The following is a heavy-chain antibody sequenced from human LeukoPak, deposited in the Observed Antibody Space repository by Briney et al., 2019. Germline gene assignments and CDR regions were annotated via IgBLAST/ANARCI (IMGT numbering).Heavy chain of an antibody. CDR1: GGSISSSNW. D-gene: IGHD6-13*01. Sequence: PSETLSLTCAVSGGSISSSNWWSGVRRPPGKGLEWIGEIYDSGSTNYNPSLKRRVTISGDKTKNNFSLKLSSVTAADTAVYYCARAAASDAFDIWGQGTMVTVSS. CDR3: ARAAASDAFDI. V-gene: IGHV4-4*02. J-gene: IGHJ3*02. CDR2: IYDSGST.